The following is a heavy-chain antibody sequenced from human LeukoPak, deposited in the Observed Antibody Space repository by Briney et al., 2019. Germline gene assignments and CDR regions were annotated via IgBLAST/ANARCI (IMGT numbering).Heavy chain of an antibody. CDR1: GGSTSSSSYY. CDR3: ARLLATYSSGHDY. V-gene: IGHV4-39*01. D-gene: IGHD6-19*01. J-gene: IGHJ4*02. CDR2: IYYSGST. Sequence: PSETLSLTCTVSGGSTSSSSYYWGWIRQPPGKGLEWIGSIYYSGSTYYNPSLKSRVTISVDTSKNQFSLKLSSVTAADTAVYYCARLLATYSSGHDYWGQGTLVTVSS.